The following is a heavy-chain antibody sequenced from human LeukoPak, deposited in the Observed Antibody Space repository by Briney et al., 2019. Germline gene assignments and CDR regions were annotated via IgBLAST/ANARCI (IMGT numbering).Heavy chain of an antibody. CDR1: GGTFSSYT. J-gene: IGHJ4*02. V-gene: IGHV1-69*02. CDR2: IIPILGIA. D-gene: IGHD5-18*01. CDR3: ASLTDTAMVTVDY. Sequence: SVKVSCKASGGTFSSYTISWVRQAPGQGLEWMGRIIPILGIANYAQKFQGRVTITADKSTSTTYMELSSLRSEDTAVYYCASLTDTAMVTVDYWGQGTLVTVSS.